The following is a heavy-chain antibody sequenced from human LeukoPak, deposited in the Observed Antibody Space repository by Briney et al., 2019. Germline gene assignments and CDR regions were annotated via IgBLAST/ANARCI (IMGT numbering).Heavy chain of an antibody. CDR3: ARETGKRYYGSGSYWEYSFDY. Sequence: PWGSLRLSCAASGFTFSSYWISWVRQVPGKGLEWVANIKQDGSEKYYVDSVKGRFTISRDNAKNSLYLQMNSLRAEDTAVYYCARETGKRYYGSGSYWEYSFDYWGQGTLVTVSS. V-gene: IGHV3-7*01. CDR2: IKQDGSEK. CDR1: GFTFSSYW. J-gene: IGHJ4*02. D-gene: IGHD3-10*01.